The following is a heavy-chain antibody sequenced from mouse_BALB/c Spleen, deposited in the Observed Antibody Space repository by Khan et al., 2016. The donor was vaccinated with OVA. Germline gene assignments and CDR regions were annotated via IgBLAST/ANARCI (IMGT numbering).Heavy chain of an antibody. V-gene: IGHV1S136*01. CDR2: ISPNSDGS. Sequence: VQLKQSGPELVKPGASVKMSCKASGYTFTSYVMHWVKQKPGQGLEWIGYISPNSDGSKYNEKFRGKATLTSDKSSSTAYMELSSLTSEDSAVYYGVRSLYYYGSAYEGFAYWGQGTLVTVSA. D-gene: IGHD1-1*01. J-gene: IGHJ3*01. CDR3: VRSLYYYGSAYEGFAY. CDR1: GYTFTSYV.